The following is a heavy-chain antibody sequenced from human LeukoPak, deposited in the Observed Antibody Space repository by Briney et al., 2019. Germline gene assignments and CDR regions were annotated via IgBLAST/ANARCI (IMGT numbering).Heavy chain of an antibody. CDR3: AKVDYGGNSRYFDY. J-gene: IGHJ4*02. Sequence: GGSLKLSCAASGFTFSSYAMSWVRQAPGKGLEWVSAISGSGGSTYYADSVKGRFTISRDNSKNTLYLQMNSLRAEDTAVYYCAKVDYGGNSRYFDYWGQGTLVTVSS. V-gene: IGHV3-23*01. CDR1: GFTFSSYA. CDR2: ISGSGGST. D-gene: IGHD4-17*01.